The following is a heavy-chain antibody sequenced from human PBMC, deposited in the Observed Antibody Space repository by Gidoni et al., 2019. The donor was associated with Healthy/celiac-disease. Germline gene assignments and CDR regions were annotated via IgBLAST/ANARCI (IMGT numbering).Heavy chain of an antibody. J-gene: IGHJ4*02. CDR2: ISGSGGST. Sequence: EVQLLESGGGLVQPGWSLRLSCAASGFTFSSYAMSWVRQAPGKGLEWVSAISGSGGSTYYADSVKCRFTISRDNSKNTLYLQMNSLRAEDTAVYYCAKKMVRGVISKSPLDYWGQGTLVTVSS. V-gene: IGHV3-23*01. CDR1: GFTFSSYA. CDR3: AKKMVRGVISKSPLDY. D-gene: IGHD3-10*01.